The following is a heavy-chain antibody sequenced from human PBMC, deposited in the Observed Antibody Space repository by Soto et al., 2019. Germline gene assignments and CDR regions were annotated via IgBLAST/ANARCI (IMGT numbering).Heavy chain of an antibody. V-gene: IGHV3-23*01. J-gene: IGHJ4*02. CDR2: ISGSGGST. D-gene: IGHD4-17*01. Sequence: EVQLLESGGGLVQPGGSLRLSCAASGFTFSSYAMSWVRQAPGKGLEWVSAISGSGGSTYYADSVKGRFTISRDNSKNTLDLQMNSLRAEDTAVYYCAKDDDRDGYGDSRPFDYWGQGTLVTVSS. CDR3: AKDDDRDGYGDSRPFDY. CDR1: GFTFSSYA.